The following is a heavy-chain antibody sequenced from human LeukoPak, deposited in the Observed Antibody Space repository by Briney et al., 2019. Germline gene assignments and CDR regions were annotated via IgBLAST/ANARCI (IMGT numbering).Heavy chain of an antibody. CDR3: ARVGSVDTSGYYDY. V-gene: IGHV1-46*01. D-gene: IGHD3-22*01. J-gene: IGHJ4*02. CDR1: GYTFTTYY. Sequence: GASVKVSCKASGYTFTTYYIHWVRQAPGQGLEWLGIINPSSGSPTYAQKFQGRVTMTRDTSTSTVYMELSSLRSDDTAAYYCARVGSVDTSGYYDYWGQGTLVIVSS. CDR2: INPSSGSP.